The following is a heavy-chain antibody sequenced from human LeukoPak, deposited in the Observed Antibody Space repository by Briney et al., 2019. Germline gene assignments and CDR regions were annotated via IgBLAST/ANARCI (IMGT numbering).Heavy chain of an antibody. V-gene: IGHV1-46*01. CDR1: GYTFTSYY. J-gene: IGHJ3*02. CDR2: INPSGGST. Sequence: ASVKVSCKASGYTFTSYYMHWVRQAPGQGLEWMGIINPSGGSTSYAQKFQGRVTMTRDTSTSTVYMELSSLRSEDTAVYYCARSLTTVVTRDAFGIWGXGTMVTVSS. CDR3: ARSLTTVVTRDAFGI. D-gene: IGHD4-23*01.